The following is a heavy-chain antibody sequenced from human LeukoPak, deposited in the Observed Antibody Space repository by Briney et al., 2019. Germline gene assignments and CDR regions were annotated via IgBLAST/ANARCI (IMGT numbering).Heavy chain of an antibody. Sequence: PGGSLRLSCAASGFTFSSYWMSWVRQAPGKGLEWVANIKQDGSEKYYVDPVKGRFTISRDNAKNSLYLQMNSLRAEDTAVYYCARDSSPREHDYWGQGTLVTVSS. D-gene: IGHD1/OR15-1a*01. J-gene: IGHJ4*02. CDR2: IKQDGSEK. CDR1: GFTFSSYW. CDR3: ARDSSPREHDY. V-gene: IGHV3-7*03.